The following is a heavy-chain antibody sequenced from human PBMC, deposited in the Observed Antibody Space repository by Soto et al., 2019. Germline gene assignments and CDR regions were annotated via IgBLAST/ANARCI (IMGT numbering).Heavy chain of an antibody. D-gene: IGHD5-12*01. J-gene: IGHJ4*02. CDR2: IYPGDSET. Sequence: GESLKISCKASGYDFARTWIGWVRQLPGKGLDWLGIIYPGDSETRYSPSFRGQVTFSVDMSISTAYLQWSSLKTSDIAIYYCARLVGAYDSYFDHWGQGTRVTISS. CDR3: ARLVGAYDSYFDH. V-gene: IGHV5-51*01. CDR1: GYDFARTW.